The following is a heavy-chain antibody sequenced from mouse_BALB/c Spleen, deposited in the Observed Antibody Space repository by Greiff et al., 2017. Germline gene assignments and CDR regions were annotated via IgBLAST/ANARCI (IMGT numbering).Heavy chain of an antibody. V-gene: IGHV5-15*02. CDR3: AREGFTTATAWFAY. D-gene: IGHD1-2*01. Sequence: EVQVVESGGGLVQPGGSRKLSCAASGFTFSDYGMAWVRQAPGKGPEWVAFISNLAYSIYYADTVTGRFTISRENAKNTLYLEMSSLRSEDTAMYYCAREGFTTATAWFAYWGQGTLVTVSA. CDR2: ISNLAYSI. J-gene: IGHJ3*01. CDR1: GFTFSDYG.